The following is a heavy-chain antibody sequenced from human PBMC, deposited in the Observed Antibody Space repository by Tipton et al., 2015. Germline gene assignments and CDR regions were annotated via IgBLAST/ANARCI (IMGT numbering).Heavy chain of an antibody. V-gene: IGHV4-39*01. J-gene: IGHJ5*02. CDR3: AGGGSSSGWFDP. D-gene: IGHD6-6*01. Sequence: TLSLTCTVSGGSISSTTYYWGWIRQPPGKGLEWIGIIYYSGRIYYNPSLKSRVTISVDTSKNQFSLKLSSVTAADTAVYYCAGGGSSSGWFDPWGQGTLVTVSS. CDR2: IYYSGRI. CDR1: GGSISSTTYY.